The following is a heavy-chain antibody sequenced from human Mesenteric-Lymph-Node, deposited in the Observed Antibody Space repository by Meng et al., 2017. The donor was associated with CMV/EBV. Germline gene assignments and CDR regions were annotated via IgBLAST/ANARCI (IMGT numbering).Heavy chain of an antibody. Sequence: QWQLQESGPGLVKPSETLSLTCIVSGVSVTSGAYHWSWIRQSPGKGLEWIGYIYGTGITIYNPSLKSRVTILLETSKNQFSLKLNSVTTADTAVYYCAKSRSSTPGIVDDWGQGTLVTVSS. D-gene: IGHD2/OR15-2a*01. J-gene: IGHJ4*02. CDR3: AKSRSSTPGIVDD. V-gene: IGHV4-61*08. CDR2: IYGTGIT. CDR1: GVSVTSGAYH.